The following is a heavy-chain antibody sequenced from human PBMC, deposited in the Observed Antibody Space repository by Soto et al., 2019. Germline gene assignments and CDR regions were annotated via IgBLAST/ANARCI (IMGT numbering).Heavy chain of an antibody. CDR3: ARWEHDHGKMDV. Sequence: QVQLQQSGSGLVKPSQTLSLTCAISGDSVSSNSAAWSWIRQSPSRGLEGLGSTYYRSKWYNLYALTMKSRISISPDTSKNQFSLQLNSVTPEDTAVYYCARWEHDHGKMDVWCRGTTVTVSS. CDR2: TYYRSKWYN. V-gene: IGHV6-1*01. D-gene: IGHD1-26*01. J-gene: IGHJ6*02. CDR1: GDSVSSNSAA.